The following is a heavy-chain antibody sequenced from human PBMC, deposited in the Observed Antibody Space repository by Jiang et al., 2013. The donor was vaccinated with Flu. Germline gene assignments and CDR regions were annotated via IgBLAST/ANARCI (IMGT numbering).Heavy chain of an antibody. D-gene: IGHD3-9*01. CDR1: GGSISSYY. CDR2: IYYSGST. J-gene: IGHJ4*02. V-gene: IGHV4-59*01. Sequence: LLKPSETLSLTCTVSGGSISSYYWSWIRQPPGKGLEWIGYIYYSGSTNYNPSLKSRVTISVDTSKNQFSLKLSSVTAADTAVYYCARDNYDILTGYYLDWGQGTLVTVSS. CDR3: ARDNYDILTGYYLD.